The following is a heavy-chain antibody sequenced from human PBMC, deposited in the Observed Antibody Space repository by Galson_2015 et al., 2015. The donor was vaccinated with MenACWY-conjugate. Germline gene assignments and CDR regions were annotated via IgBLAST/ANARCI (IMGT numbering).Heavy chain of an antibody. D-gene: IGHD6-13*01. Sequence: SVKVSCKASGYSFTGYNIHWVRQAPGQGLEWLGWINPNSGDTNYAQKFQGWGTMTRDTSTSTVYMELSRLRSDDTAVYYCARGGLYGSSWSTFDSWGQGTLVTVSS. CDR1: GYSFTGYN. J-gene: IGHJ4*02. CDR3: ARGGLYGSSWSTFDS. CDR2: INPNSGDT. V-gene: IGHV1-2*04.